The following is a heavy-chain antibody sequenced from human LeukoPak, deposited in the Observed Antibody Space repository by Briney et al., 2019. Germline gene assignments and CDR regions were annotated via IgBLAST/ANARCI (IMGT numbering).Heavy chain of an antibody. J-gene: IGHJ3*02. Sequence: SETLSLTCTVSGGSISSSSYYWGWIRQPPGKGLEWIGSIYYSGSTYYNPSLKSRVTISVDTSKNQFSLKLSSVTAADTAVYYCAGDYYGSGSYHDAFDIWGQGTMVTVSS. CDR1: GGSISSSSYY. CDR2: IYYSGST. D-gene: IGHD3-10*01. CDR3: AGDYYGSGSYHDAFDI. V-gene: IGHV4-39*07.